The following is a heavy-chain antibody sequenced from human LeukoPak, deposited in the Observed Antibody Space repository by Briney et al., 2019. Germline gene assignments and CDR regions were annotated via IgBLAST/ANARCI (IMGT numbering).Heavy chain of an antibody. J-gene: IGHJ4*02. CDR1: GGTFSSYA. Sequence: SVKVSCKASGGTFSSYAISWVRQAPGQGLEWMGGIIPTFGTANYAQKFQGRVTITTDESTSTAYMELSSLRSEDTAVYYCARGDDSSGYYFDYWGQGTLVTVSS. V-gene: IGHV1-69*05. CDR3: ARGDDSSGYYFDY. D-gene: IGHD3-22*01. CDR2: IIPTFGTA.